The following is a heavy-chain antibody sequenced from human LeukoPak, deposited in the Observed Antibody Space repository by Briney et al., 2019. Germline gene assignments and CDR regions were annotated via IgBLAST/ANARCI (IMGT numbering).Heavy chain of an antibody. CDR1: GFTFSGYW. CDR3: ARDVGGYSYVYWFDP. Sequence: GGSLRLSCAASGFTFSGYWMHWVRQAPGKGLVWVSRINSDGSSTSYADSVKGRFTISRDNAKNTLYLQMNSLRAEDTAVYYCARDVGGYSYVYWFDPWGQGTLVTVSS. V-gene: IGHV3-74*01. CDR2: INSDGSST. D-gene: IGHD5-18*01. J-gene: IGHJ5*02.